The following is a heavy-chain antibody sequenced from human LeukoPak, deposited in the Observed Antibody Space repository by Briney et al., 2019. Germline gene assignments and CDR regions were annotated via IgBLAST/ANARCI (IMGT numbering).Heavy chain of an antibody. V-gene: IGHV1-69*13. CDR3: ARDREQWLQYNWFDP. J-gene: IGHJ5*02. CDR1: GGTFSSYA. CDR2: IIPIFGTA. D-gene: IGHD6-19*01. Sequence: SVKVSCKASGGTFSSYAISWVRQAPGQGLEWMGGIIPIFGTANYAQKFQGRVTITADESTSTSYMELSSLRSEDTAVYYCARDREQWLQYNWFDPWGQGTLVTVSS.